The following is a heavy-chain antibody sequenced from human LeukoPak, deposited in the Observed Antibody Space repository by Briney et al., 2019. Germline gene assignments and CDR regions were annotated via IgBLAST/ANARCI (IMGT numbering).Heavy chain of an antibody. J-gene: IGHJ6*03. V-gene: IGHV4-4*07. CDR3: AREAVGYYGSGKSSYYYYYMDV. D-gene: IGHD3-10*01. CDR1: GGSISSYY. Sequence: SETLSLTCTVSGGSISSYYWSWIRQPAGKGLEWIGRIYTSGSTNYNPSLKSRVTMSVDTSKNQFSLKLSSVTAADTAVYYCAREAVGYYGSGKSSYYYYYMDVWGKGTTVTISS. CDR2: IYTSGST.